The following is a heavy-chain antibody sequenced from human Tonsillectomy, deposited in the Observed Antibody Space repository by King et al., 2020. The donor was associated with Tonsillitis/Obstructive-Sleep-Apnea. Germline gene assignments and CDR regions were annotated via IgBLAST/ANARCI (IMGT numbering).Heavy chain of an antibody. CDR3: AKDIGTYRYGYSGFDY. CDR1: GFTFDDYA. J-gene: IGHJ4*02. D-gene: IGHD5-18*01. V-gene: IGHV3-9*01. Sequence: VQLVESGGGLVQPGRSLRLSCAASGFTFDDYAMHWVRQAPGKGLEWVSGISWNRGSVGYADSVKGRFTISRDNAQNSLYLQMNSLRTEDTALYYCAKDIGTYRYGYSGFDYWGQGTLVTVSS. CDR2: ISWNRGSV.